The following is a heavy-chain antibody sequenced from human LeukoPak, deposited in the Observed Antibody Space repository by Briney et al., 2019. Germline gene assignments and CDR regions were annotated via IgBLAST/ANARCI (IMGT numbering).Heavy chain of an antibody. J-gene: IGHJ5*02. Sequence: GGSLRLSCAASGFTFSSYSMNWFRQAPGKGLEWVSYISSSSSTIYYADSVKGRFTISRDNAKNSLYLQMNSLRAEDTAVYYCARAHAEIRLWFGELTGWFDPWGQGTLVTVSS. D-gene: IGHD3-10*01. CDR3: ARAHAEIRLWFGELTGWFDP. CDR1: GFTFSSYS. V-gene: IGHV3-48*01. CDR2: ISSSSSTI.